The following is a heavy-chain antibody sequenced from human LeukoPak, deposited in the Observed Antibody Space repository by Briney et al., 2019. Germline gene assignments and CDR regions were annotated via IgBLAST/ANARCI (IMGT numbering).Heavy chain of an antibody. V-gene: IGHV1-46*01. CDR1: GYTFTSYY. J-gene: IGHJ4*02. CDR3: ASRRSSIRNYFDY. D-gene: IGHD6-13*01. CDR2: INPRGGST. Sequence: ASVKVSCKASGYTFTSYYMHWVRQAPGQGVAWMGIINPRGGSTSYAQKYQGRATMTRDTSTSTAYKDLSSLRSEDTAVYYCASRRSSIRNYFDYWGQGTRVTVSP.